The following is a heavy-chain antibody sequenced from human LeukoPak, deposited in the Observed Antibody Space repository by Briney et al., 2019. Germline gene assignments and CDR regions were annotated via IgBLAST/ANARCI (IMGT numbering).Heavy chain of an antibody. CDR3: ARDAAGSGSYCIN. CDR2: IDPSDSYT. D-gene: IGHD3-10*01. CDR1: GYSFTNYW. V-gene: IGHV5-10-1*01. J-gene: IGHJ4*02. Sequence: GESLKISCKGSGYSFTNYWIGWVRQMPGKGLEWMGRIDPSDSYTNYSPSFQGHVTISADKAISTAYLQWSSLKASDTAMYYCARDAAGSGSYCINWGQGTLVTVSS.